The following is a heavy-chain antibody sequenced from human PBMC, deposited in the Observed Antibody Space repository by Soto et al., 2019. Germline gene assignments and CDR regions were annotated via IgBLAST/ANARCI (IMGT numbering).Heavy chain of an antibody. CDR2: IFYSGTT. D-gene: IGHD6-25*01. CDR3: ARNESGNGWFDP. CDR1: GGSISSGGYY. V-gene: IGHV4-31*03. J-gene: IGHJ5*02. Sequence: SETLSLTCTVSGGSISSGGYYWSWIRQHPGKGLEWIGYIFYSGTTYYNPSLKSRVTISVDTSKNQFSLKLSSVTAADTAVYNCARNESGNGWFDPWGQGTLVTVSS.